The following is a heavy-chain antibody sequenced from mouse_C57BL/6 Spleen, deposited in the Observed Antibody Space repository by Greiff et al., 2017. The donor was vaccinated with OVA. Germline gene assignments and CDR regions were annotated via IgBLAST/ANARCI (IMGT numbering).Heavy chain of an antibody. CDR3: AGLRRDYFDY. D-gene: IGHD2-2*01. V-gene: IGHV1-55*01. CDR1: GYTFTSYW. J-gene: IGHJ2*01. Sequence: QVQLQQPGAELVKPGASVKMSCKASGYTFTSYWITWVKQRPGQGLEWIGDIYPGSGSTNYNEKFKSKATLTVDTSSSTAYKQSSSLTSEDAAVYYCAGLRRDYFDYWGQGTTLTVSS. CDR2: IYPGSGST.